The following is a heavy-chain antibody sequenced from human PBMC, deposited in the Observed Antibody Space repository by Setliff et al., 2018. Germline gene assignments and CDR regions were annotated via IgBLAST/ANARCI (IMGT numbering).Heavy chain of an antibody. V-gene: IGHV3-7*01. Sequence: PGGSLRLSCAASGFTFSSYWMSWVRQAPGKGLEWVANIKQDGSEKYYVDSVKGRFTISRDNAKNSLYLQMNSLRAEDTAVYYCARECYSSSWYGDYYYYYGMDVWGQGTTVTVSS. CDR2: IKQDGSEK. CDR3: ARECYSSSWYGDYYYYYGMDV. CDR1: GFTFSSYW. J-gene: IGHJ6*02. D-gene: IGHD6-13*01.